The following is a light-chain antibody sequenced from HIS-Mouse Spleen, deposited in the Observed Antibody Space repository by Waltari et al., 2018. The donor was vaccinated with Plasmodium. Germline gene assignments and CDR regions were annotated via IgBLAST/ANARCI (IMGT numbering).Light chain of an antibody. CDR2: KAA. J-gene: IGKJ1*01. CDR3: QQYNSYSWT. CDR1: KSISSR. V-gene: IGKV1-5*03. Sequence: DIQMTQSPSTLSASVGDRVTITCRASKSISSRLAWYQQNPGKAPKLLIYKAASLESGVPSRFSGSGSGTEVTLTISSLQPDDFATYYCQQYNSYSWTFGQGTKVEIK.